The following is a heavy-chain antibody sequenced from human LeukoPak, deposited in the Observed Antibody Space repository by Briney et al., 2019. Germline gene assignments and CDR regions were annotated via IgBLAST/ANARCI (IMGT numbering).Heavy chain of an antibody. Sequence: PSETLSLTCGVSGGSFSGSYWGWIRQPPGKGLEWIGEINLSGSTNYNSSLTSRVTISLDTSKNQFSLSLRSVTTADTAVYYCARVSISLFGVVTAHFDSWGQGTLVTVSS. CDR3: ARVSISLFGVVTAHFDS. CDR2: INLSGST. J-gene: IGHJ4*02. V-gene: IGHV4-34*01. CDR1: GGSFSGSY. D-gene: IGHD3-3*01.